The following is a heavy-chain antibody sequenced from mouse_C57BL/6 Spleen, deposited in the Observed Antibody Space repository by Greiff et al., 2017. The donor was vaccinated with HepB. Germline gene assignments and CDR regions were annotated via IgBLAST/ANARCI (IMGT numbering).Heavy chain of an antibody. CDR1: GYSFTDYN. CDR2: INPNYGTT. J-gene: IGHJ2*01. CDR3: ARGDYYGSSFYFDY. V-gene: IGHV1-39*01. Sequence: EVHLVESGPELVKPGASVKISCKASGYSFTDYNMNWVKQSNGKSLEWIGVINPNYGTTSYNQKFKGKATLTVDQSSSTAYMQLNSLTSEDSAVYYCARGDYYGSSFYFDYWGQGTTLTVSS. D-gene: IGHD1-1*01.